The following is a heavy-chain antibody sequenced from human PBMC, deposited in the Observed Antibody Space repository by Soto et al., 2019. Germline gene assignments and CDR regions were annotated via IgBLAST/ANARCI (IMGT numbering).Heavy chain of an antibody. D-gene: IGHD3-22*01. J-gene: IGHJ2*01. CDR1: GGSISSGASY. CDR2: IYYSGST. V-gene: IGHV4-30-4*01. CDR3: ARGPNYYERYFDL. Sequence: QVQLQESGPGLVKPSQTLSLTCTVSGGSISSGASYWSWIRQPPGKVLDWIGYIYYSGSTYYTPSLKSRGTISVDTAKHQFSLKLSSVTAADTAVYYCARGPNYYERYFDLWGRGTLVTVSA.